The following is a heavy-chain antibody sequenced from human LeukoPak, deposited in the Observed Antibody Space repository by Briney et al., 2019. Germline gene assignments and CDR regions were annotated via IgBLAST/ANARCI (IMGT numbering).Heavy chain of an antibody. CDR2: IYSGGST. CDR3: AREYSRADAFDI. D-gene: IGHD2-15*01. Sequence: PGGSLRLSCAASGFTVGSNYMSWVRQAPGRGLEWVSVIYSGGSTYADSVKGRFTISRDSSKNTLYLQMNTLRAEDTAVYYCAREYSRADAFDIWGQGTLVTVSS. CDR1: GFTVGSNY. V-gene: IGHV3-53*01. J-gene: IGHJ3*02.